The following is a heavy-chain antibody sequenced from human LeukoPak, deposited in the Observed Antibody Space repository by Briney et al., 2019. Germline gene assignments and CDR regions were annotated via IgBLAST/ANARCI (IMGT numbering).Heavy chain of an antibody. CDR2: INPNSGDT. J-gene: IGHJ5*02. CDR3: AMTTVTYNWFDP. Sequence: ASVTVSCRASGYTFSGFYMHWVRQAPGQGLEWMGWINPNSGDTKYAQKFQGRVTMTRDTSISTAYIELSRLRSDDTAVYYCAMTTVTYNWFDPWGQGTLVTVSS. CDR1: GYTFSGFY. V-gene: IGHV1-2*02. D-gene: IGHD4-11*01.